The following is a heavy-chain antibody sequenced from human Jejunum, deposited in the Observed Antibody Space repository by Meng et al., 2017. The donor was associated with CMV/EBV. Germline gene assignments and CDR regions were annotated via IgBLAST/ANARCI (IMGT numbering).Heavy chain of an antibody. CDR2: AYYRSKWFY. CDR1: GDSVSSKSAA. CDR3: ARGLYDNSWSTFDY. D-gene: IGHD6-13*01. V-gene: IGHV6-1*01. J-gene: IGHJ4*02. Sequence: VKLSQSVPGLVNPPQTPSLICAISGDSVSSKSAAWNWIRQSPSRGLEWLGRAYYRSKWFYDYALSVKSRININPDTSKNRFSLQLNSVTPEDTAVYYCARGLYDNSWSTFDYWGQGTLVTVSS.